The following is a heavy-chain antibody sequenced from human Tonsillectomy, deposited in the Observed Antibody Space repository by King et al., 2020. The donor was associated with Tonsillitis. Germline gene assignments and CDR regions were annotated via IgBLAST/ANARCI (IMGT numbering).Heavy chain of an antibody. CDR3: AKLFGGYSGYGTSDY. V-gene: IGHV5-51*01. CDR1: GYSFNSYG. Sequence: VQLVQSGAEVKKPGESLKISCTGSGYSFNSYGIGWVRHMHGKGLEWMGIIYSGDFCSRYSPSLQGQVTISADKSISTAYLQWGSLKASDTAMYYCAKLFGGYSGYGTSDYWGQGTLVTVSS. J-gene: IGHJ4*02. D-gene: IGHD5-12*01. CDR2: IYSGDFCS.